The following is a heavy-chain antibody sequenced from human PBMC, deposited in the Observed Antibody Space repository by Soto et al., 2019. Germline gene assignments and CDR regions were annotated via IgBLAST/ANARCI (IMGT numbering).Heavy chain of an antibody. CDR2: ISGTGYNT. V-gene: IGHV3-23*01. Sequence: PGGSLRLSCAASGFTFSSYAMNWVRQAPGKGLEWVSAISGTGYNTYYADSLKGRFTISRDNSKNTLSLQMNSLRAEDTAVYYCARDRQFSHPRGGMDVWGQGTTVTV. CDR3: ARDRQFSHPRGGMDV. CDR1: GFTFSSYA. D-gene: IGHD3-10*01. J-gene: IGHJ6*02.